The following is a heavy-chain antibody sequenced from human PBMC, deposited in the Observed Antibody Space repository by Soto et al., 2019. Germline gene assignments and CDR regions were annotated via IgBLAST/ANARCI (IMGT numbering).Heavy chain of an antibody. CDR1: GGSMSGYY. CDR3: ARLMHLGVEHTGCLDY. D-gene: IGHD5-12*01. Sequence: SETLSLTCTVSGGSMSGYYWSWIRQPPGKGLEWIGYVSDRGGTNSNPSLKSRVTISVDTSWNQFSLKLTSVTAADTALYHCARLMHLGVEHTGCLDYWGQGILVTVSS. CDR2: VSDRGGT. V-gene: IGHV4-59*01. J-gene: IGHJ4*02.